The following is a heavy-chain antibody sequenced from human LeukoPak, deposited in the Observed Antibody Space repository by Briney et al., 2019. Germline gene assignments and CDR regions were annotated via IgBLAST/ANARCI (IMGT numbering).Heavy chain of an antibody. CDR1: GYSFTSYW. CDR2: IYPGDSDT. D-gene: IGHD5-12*01. CDR3: ARRGYSGYESAWFDP. V-gene: IGHV5-51*01. Sequence: GESLKISWKGSGYSFTSYWIGWVRQMPGKGLEWMGIIYPGDSDTRHSPSFQGQVTMSADKSISTAYLQWSSLKASDTAMYYCARRGYSGYESAWFDPWGQGTLVTVSS. J-gene: IGHJ5*02.